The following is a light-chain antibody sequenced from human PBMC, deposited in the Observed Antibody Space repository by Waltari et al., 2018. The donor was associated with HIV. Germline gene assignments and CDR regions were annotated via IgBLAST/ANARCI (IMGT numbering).Light chain of an antibody. CDR3: MQSTQFPFT. CDR2: DVS. V-gene: IGKV2D-29*01. Sequence: DILLTQSPPSLSVVPGQPASISCKSSQTLLNSDSKTYLYWFLQRSGQPPQLLIYDVSNRFSGVADRLSGYGSGTDFTLMLSRVQPEDVGTYFCMQSTQFPFTFGRGTKVEI. J-gene: IGKJ4*01. CDR1: QTLLNSDSKTY.